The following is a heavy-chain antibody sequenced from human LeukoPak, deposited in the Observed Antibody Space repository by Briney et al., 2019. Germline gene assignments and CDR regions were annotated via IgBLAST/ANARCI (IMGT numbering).Heavy chain of an antibody. CDR3: AKDRGYSREKKDRYGSFYYYMDV. CDR2: INWNGAST. V-gene: IGHV3-20*04. D-gene: IGHD5-18*01. CDR1: GFTFDDYG. Sequence: GGSLRLSCAASGFTFDDYGMSWVRQAPGKGLEWVSDINWNGASTGYGDSLKGRFTISRDNAKNSLYLQMNSLRAEDTAVYYCAKDRGYSREKKDRYGSFYYYMDVWGKGTTVTVSS. J-gene: IGHJ6*03.